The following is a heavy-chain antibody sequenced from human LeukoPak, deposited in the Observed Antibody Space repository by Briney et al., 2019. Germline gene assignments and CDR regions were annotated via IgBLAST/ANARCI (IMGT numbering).Heavy chain of an antibody. CDR3: ARALRRYSSSYDFDY. CDR2: ISYDGSNK. D-gene: IGHD6-6*01. CDR1: GFTFSSYA. Sequence: QPGRSLRLSCAASGFTFSSYAMHWVRQAPGKGLEWVAVISYDGSNKYYADSVKGRFTISRDNSKNTLYLQMNSLRAEDTAVYYCARALRRYSSSYDFDYWGQGTLVTVSS. J-gene: IGHJ4*02. V-gene: IGHV3-30-3*01.